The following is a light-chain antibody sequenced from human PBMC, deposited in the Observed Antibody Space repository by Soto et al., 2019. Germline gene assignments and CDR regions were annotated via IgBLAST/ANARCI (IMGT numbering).Light chain of an antibody. V-gene: IGKV3-11*01. CDR2: LTS. J-gene: IGKJ1*01. CDR1: QAVNTR. Sequence: EIVLTQSPATLSAFPGDRVTLSCRASQAVNTRLAWYQHKPGQAPRLLIYLTSNRAAGVPSRFSAWGSETDFTLTISDVQPEDFAVYYCHQRQSWPRTSGQGTKVDIK. CDR3: HQRQSWPRT.